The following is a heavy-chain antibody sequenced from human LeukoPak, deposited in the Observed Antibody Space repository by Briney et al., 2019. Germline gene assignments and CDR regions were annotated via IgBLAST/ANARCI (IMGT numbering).Heavy chain of an antibody. CDR2: IGPKSGGT. Sequence: ASVKVSCKASGYTFTSYDINWVRQAPGQGLEWMGWIGPKSGGTNYAQRFQGRVTMTRDTSISTIYMELSSLTSDDTAVYYCVRGVQLGLGKYFDPWGQGTLVTVSS. CDR1: GYTFTSYD. D-gene: IGHD1-1*01. CDR3: VRGVQLGLGKYFDP. V-gene: IGHV1-2*02. J-gene: IGHJ5*02.